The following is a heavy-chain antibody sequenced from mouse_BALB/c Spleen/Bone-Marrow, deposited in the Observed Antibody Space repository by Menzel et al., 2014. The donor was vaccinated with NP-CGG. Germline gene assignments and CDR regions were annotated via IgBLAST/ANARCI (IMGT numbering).Heavy chain of an antibody. Sequence: VQLQQSGPELVRPGVSVKISCKGSGYTFTDYAMHWVKQSHAKSLEWIGVISTYSGYTNYNQKFKGKATMTVDKSSSTAYMELARLTSEDPAIYYCARGNRYDGAWFAYWGQGTLVTVSA. CDR2: ISTYSGYT. J-gene: IGHJ3*01. V-gene: IGHV1-67*01. CDR1: GYTFTDYA. CDR3: ARGNRYDGAWFAY. D-gene: IGHD2-14*01.